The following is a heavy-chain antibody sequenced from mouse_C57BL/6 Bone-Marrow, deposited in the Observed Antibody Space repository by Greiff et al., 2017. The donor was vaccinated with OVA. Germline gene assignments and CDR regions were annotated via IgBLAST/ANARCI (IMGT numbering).Heavy chain of an antibody. Sequence: VQLQQSGPELVKPGASVKLSCKASGYTFTSYDINWVKQRPGQGLEWIGWIYPRDGSTKYNEKFKGKATLTVDTSSSTAYMELHSLTSEDSAVYFCARRDGSSYVEFAYWGQGTLVTVSA. CDR2: IYPRDGST. D-gene: IGHD1-1*01. J-gene: IGHJ3*01. V-gene: IGHV1-85*01. CDR1: GYTFTSYD. CDR3: ARRDGSSYVEFAY.